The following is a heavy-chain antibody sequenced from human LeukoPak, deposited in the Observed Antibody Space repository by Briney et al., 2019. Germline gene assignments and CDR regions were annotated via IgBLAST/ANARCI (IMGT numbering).Heavy chain of an antibody. J-gene: IGHJ5*02. Sequence: ASVKVSCKASGYTFTSYGISWVRQAPGQGLEWMGWISACNGNTNYAQKLQGRVTTTTDTSTSTAYMELRSLRSDDTAVYYCARGPLSSGWSNWFDPWGQGTLVTVSS. CDR2: ISACNGNT. D-gene: IGHD6-13*01. CDR3: ARGPLSSGWSNWFDP. V-gene: IGHV1-18*01. CDR1: GYTFTSYG.